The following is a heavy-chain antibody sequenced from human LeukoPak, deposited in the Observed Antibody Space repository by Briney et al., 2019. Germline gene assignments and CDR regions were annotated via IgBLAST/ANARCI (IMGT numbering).Heavy chain of an antibody. CDR3: AREGHDYSRRYYFDY. CDR1: GGTFSSYA. Sequence: ASVKLSCKASGGTFSSYAISWVRQAPGQGLEWMGRIIPILGIANYAQKFQGRVTITADKSTSTAYMELSSLRSEDTAVYYCAREGHDYSRRYYFDYWGQGTLVTVSS. V-gene: IGHV1-69*04. D-gene: IGHD4-11*01. CDR2: IIPILGIA. J-gene: IGHJ4*02.